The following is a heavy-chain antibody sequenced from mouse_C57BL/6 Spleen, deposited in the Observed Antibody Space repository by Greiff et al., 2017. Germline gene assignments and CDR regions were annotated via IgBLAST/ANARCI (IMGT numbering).Heavy chain of an antibody. V-gene: IGHV14-1*01. CDR3: TTVYYGSSYDGY. CDR1: GFNIKVYY. CDR2: IDPEDGDT. Sequence: EVQLQQSGAELVRPGASVKLSCTASGFNIKVYYMHWVKQRPEQGLEWIGRIDPEDGDTEYAPKFQGKATMTADTSSNTAYLQLSSLTSEDTAVYYCTTVYYGSSYDGYWGQGTTLTVSS. J-gene: IGHJ2*01. D-gene: IGHD1-1*01.